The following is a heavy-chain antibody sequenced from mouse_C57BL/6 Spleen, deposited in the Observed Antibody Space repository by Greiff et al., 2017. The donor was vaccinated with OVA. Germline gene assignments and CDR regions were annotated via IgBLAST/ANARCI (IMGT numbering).Heavy chain of an antibody. CDR2: ISYDGSN. D-gene: IGHD3-2*02. CDR1: GYSITSGYY. J-gene: IGHJ2*01. V-gene: IGHV3-6*01. CDR3: AREAAQATPFDY. Sequence: EVKLQESGPGLVKPSQSLSLTCSVTGYSITSGYYWNWIRQFPGNKLEWMGYISYDGSNNYNPSLKNRISITRDTSKNQFFLKLNSVTTEDTATYYCAREAAQATPFDYWGQGTTLTVSS.